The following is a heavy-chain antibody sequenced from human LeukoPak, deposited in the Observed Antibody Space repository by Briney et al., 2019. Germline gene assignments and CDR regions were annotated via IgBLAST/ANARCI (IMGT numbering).Heavy chain of an antibody. Sequence: ASVKVSCKASGYTFTGYYMHWVRQAPGQGLEWMGWINPNSGGTNYAQKFQGRVTMTRDTSISTAYMELSRLRSDDTAVYYCARGRFRYSSSLPFYDYWGQGTLVTVSS. CDR3: ARGRFRYSSSLPFYDY. V-gene: IGHV1-2*02. CDR1: GYTFTGYY. D-gene: IGHD6-6*01. J-gene: IGHJ4*02. CDR2: INPNSGGT.